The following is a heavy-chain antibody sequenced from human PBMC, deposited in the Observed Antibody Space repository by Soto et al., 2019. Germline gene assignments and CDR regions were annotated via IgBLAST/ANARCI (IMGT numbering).Heavy chain of an antibody. CDR2: TCYNGDT. CDR3: ARGPAYIDGWRTFDL. CDR1: DDSFRGAEYY. J-gene: IGHJ4*02. V-gene: IGHV4-61*08. D-gene: IGHD6-19*01. Sequence: KPSETLSLTCTVSDDSFRGAEYYWSWIRQPLGKGPEWIGYTCYNGDTKYNPALRSRVTMSEDTSKNQFSLRLSSVTAADTAVYFCARGPAYIDGWRTFDLWGRGILVTVSS.